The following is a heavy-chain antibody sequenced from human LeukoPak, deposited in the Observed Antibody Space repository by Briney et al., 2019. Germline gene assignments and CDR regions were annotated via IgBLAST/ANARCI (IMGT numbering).Heavy chain of an antibody. J-gene: IGHJ4*02. D-gene: IGHD1-26*01. CDR3: ATGGGSYGGY. CDR2: IYYSGST. CDR1: GGSISSYY. V-gene: IGHV4-59*01. Sequence: PSETLSLTCTVSGGSISSYYWSWIRQPPGKGLEWIGYIYYSGSTNYNPSLKSRVTISVDTSKNQFSLKLSSVTAADTAVYYCATGGGSYGGYWGQGTLVTVSS.